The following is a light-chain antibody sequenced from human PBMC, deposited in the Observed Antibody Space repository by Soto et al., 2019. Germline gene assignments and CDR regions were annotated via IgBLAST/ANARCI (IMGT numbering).Light chain of an antibody. Sequence: EIVLTQSPGTLSLSPGERATLSCRASQSVSSSYLAWYQQKPGQAPRLLIYGASSRATGIPDRFSGSGSGTDFTLNISRLEPEDFAVYYCQQYGSSPWTFGQVTKVEIK. CDR1: QSVSSSY. J-gene: IGKJ1*01. V-gene: IGKV3-20*01. CDR2: GAS. CDR3: QQYGSSPWT.